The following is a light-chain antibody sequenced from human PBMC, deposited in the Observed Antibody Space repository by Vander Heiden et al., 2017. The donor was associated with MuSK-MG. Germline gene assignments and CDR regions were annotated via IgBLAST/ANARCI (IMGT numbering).Light chain of an antibody. CDR1: QSVSSY. CDR2: DAS. Sequence: EIVLTQSPATLSLSPGERATLSCRASQSVSSYLAWYQQKPGQAPRLLIYDASNRATGIPARFSGSGSGTDFTLTISSREPEDFAVYYCQQRSNWPPVTFGQGTLLXIK. V-gene: IGKV3-11*01. J-gene: IGKJ5*01. CDR3: QQRSNWPPVT.